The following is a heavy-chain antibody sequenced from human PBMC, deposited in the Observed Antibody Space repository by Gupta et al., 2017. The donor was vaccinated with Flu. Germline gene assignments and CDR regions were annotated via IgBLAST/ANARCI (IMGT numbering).Heavy chain of an antibody. V-gene: IGHV3-48*02. D-gene: IGHD3-16*01. CDR3: ARDLNWAFIF. Sequence: EVQLVESGGGLVQPGGSLRLSCVISGFPFSDSHMNWIRQAPGKGLEWISYIGSGGNTDYADSVRGRFTISRDNARDSLFLQMNSLRDEDTALYYCARDLNWAFIFWGQGALVTVSS. J-gene: IGHJ4*02. CDR2: IGSGGNT. CDR1: GFPFSDSH.